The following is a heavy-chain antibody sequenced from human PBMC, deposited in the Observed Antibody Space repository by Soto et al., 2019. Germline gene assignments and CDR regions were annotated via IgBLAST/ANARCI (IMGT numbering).Heavy chain of an antibody. CDR2: IGVGGGDR. Sequence: EVQLLESGGGLVQPGGSLRLSCVASEFTFSSYAMSWVRQAPGKGLEWVSIIGVGGGDRYYPESVKGRFTISRDNSRDTLYLEMNSLRDEDTAVYYCARVRFGELVWGQGTLVTVSS. D-gene: IGHD3-10*01. J-gene: IGHJ4*02. V-gene: IGHV3-23*01. CDR3: ARVRFGELV. CDR1: EFTFSSYA.